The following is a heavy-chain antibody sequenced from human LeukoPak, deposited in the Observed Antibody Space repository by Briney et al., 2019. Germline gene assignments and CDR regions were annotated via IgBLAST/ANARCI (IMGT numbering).Heavy chain of an antibody. CDR2: INGGGGGT. CDR1: GFTFSSYW. V-gene: IGHV3-74*01. J-gene: IGHJ2*01. CDR3: AKVNCDGHCSSNDWYFDL. Sequence: GGSLRLSCAASGFTFSSYWMHWVRQAPGKGLVWVSRINGGGGGTDYADSVKGRFTISRDNAKNTLYLQMNGLRAEDTAIYYCAKVNCDGHCSSNDWYFDLWGRGTLVTVSS. D-gene: IGHD2-21*02.